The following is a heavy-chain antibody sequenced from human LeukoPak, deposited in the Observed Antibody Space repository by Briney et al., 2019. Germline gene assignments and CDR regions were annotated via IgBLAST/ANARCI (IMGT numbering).Heavy chain of an antibody. D-gene: IGHD1-26*01. Sequence: GGSLRLSCAASGFTFSSYAMSWVRQAPGKGLEWVSAISGSGGSTYYADSVKGRFTISRDNSKNTLYLQMNSLRAEDTAVYYCAKQSVKLLSTRSTPSYYFDYWGQGTLVTVSS. CDR2: ISGSGGST. CDR1: GFTFSSYA. J-gene: IGHJ4*02. V-gene: IGHV3-23*01. CDR3: AKQSVKLLSTRSTPSYYFDY.